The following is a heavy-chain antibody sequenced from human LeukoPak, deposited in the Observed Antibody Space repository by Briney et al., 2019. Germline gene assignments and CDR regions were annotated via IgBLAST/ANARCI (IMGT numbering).Heavy chain of an antibody. CDR1: GFTFSNAW. CDR2: IKSKTDGGTT. V-gene: IGHV3-15*07. D-gene: IGHD3-10*01. J-gene: IGHJ5*02. Sequence: GGSLRLSCAASGFTFSNAWMNWVRQAPGKGLEWVGRIKSKTDGGTTDYAAPVKGRFTIPRDDSKNTLYLQMNSLKTEDTAVYYCTYYYGSGTPWSWGQGTLVTVSS. CDR3: TYYYGSGTPWS.